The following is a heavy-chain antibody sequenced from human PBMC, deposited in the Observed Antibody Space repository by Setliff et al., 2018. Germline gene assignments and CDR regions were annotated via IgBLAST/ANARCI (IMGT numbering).Heavy chain of an antibody. V-gene: IGHV4-38-2*01. Sequence: PSETLSLTCAVSGYSISSGYYWGWIRQPPGKGLEWIGSIYHSGSTYYNPSLKSRVTISVDTSKNQFSLKLSSVTAADTAVYYCARWLLMEYYFDYWGQGTLVTVSS. CDR2: IYHSGST. J-gene: IGHJ4*02. CDR3: ARWLLMEYYFDY. CDR1: GYSISSGYY. D-gene: IGHD1-1*01.